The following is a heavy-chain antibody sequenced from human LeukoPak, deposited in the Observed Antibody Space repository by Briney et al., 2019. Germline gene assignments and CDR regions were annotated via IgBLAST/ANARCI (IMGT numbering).Heavy chain of an antibody. Sequence: GGSLRLSCAASGFTFSSYSMNWVRQALGKGLEWVSSISSSSSYIYYADSVKGRFTISRDNAKNSLYLQMNSLRAEDTAVYYCASNVGCSSTSCQRIFDYWGQGTLVTVSS. CDR1: GFTFSSYS. J-gene: IGHJ4*02. D-gene: IGHD2-2*01. CDR2: ISSSSSYI. V-gene: IGHV3-21*01. CDR3: ASNVGCSSTSCQRIFDY.